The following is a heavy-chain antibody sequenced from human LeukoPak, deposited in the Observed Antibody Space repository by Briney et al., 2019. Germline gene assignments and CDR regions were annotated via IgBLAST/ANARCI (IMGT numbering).Heavy chain of an antibody. V-gene: IGHV3-9*01. CDR1: GFTFDDYA. CDR2: ISWNSGSI. CDR3: ARRLTGSGSYYYYYYMDV. D-gene: IGHD3-10*01. Sequence: PGGSLRLSCAASGFTFDDYAMHWVRQAPGKGLEWVSGISWNSGSIGYADSVKGRFTISRDNSKNTLYLQMNSLRAEDTAVYYCARRLTGSGSYYYYYYMDVWGKGTTVTISS. J-gene: IGHJ6*03.